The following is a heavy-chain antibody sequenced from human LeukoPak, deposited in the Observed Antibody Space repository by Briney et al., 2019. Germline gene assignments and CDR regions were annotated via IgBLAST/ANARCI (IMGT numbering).Heavy chain of an antibody. V-gene: IGHV4-39*07. CDR3: ARATRITIFGVVMRSYFDY. J-gene: IGHJ4*02. CDR2: INHSGST. D-gene: IGHD3-3*01. Sequence: SETLSLTCTVSGDAITSDKYYWGWIRQPPGKGLEWIGEINHSGSTNYNPSLKSRVTISVDTSKNQFSLKLSSVTAADTAVYYCARATRITIFGVVMRSYFDYWGQGTLVTVSS. CDR1: GDAITSDKYY.